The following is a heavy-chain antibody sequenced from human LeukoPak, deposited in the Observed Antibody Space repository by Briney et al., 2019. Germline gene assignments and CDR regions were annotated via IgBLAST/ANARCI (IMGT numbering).Heavy chain of an antibody. CDR3: ATRKDRMPYSSGWYIVDY. V-gene: IGHV1-24*01. Sequence: GASVKVSCKVSGYTLTELSMHWVRQAPGKGLEWMGGFDPEDGETIYAQKFQGRVTMTEDTSTDTAYMELSSLRSEDTAVYYCATRKDRMPYSSGWYIVDYWGQGTLVTVSS. CDR2: FDPEDGET. J-gene: IGHJ4*02. D-gene: IGHD6-19*01. CDR1: GYTLTELS.